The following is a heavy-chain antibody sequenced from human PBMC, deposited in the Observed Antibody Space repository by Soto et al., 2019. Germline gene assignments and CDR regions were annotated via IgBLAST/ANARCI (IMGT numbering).Heavy chain of an antibody. J-gene: IGHJ4*02. CDR3: AKDRGRYCSGARCYLFDS. CDR1: GVTFNTYA. D-gene: IGHD2-15*01. Sequence: QVQLVQSGGGVVQPGRSLTLSCAASGVTFNTYAMHWVRQATGKGLEWVAIVSYDGSNKYYADSVKGRFTISRDNSKNTLNLQMNSVRAEDTAVYYCAKDRGRYCSGARCYLFDSWGQGTLVTVSS. V-gene: IGHV3-30*04. CDR2: VSYDGSNK.